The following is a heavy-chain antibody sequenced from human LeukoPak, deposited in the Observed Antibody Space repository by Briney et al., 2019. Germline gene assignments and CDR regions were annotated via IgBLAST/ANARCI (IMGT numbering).Heavy chain of an antibody. V-gene: IGHV1-24*01. D-gene: IGHD1-26*01. J-gene: IGHJ4*02. Sequence: ASVRVSCKVSGYTLTELSMHWVRQAPGKGLEWMGGFDPEDGETIYAQKFQGRVTMTEDTSTDTAYMELSSLRSEDTAVYYCATVVGATWDPYYFDYWGQGTLVTVSS. CDR2: FDPEDGET. CDR1: GYTLTELS. CDR3: ATVVGATWDPYYFDY.